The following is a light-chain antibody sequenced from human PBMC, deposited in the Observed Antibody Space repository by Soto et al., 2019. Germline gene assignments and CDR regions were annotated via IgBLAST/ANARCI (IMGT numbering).Light chain of an antibody. Sequence: QSVLTQPASVSGSPGQSISISCTGTNSGVGSSTYVTWYQQYPDKAPTLVIFDVNNRPSGISNRFSGSKSGNTASLTISGLQAEDEADYYCCSYTSTATDVFGTGTKVTVL. CDR3: CSYTSTATDV. J-gene: IGLJ1*01. CDR2: DVN. V-gene: IGLV2-14*01. CDR1: NSGVGSSTY.